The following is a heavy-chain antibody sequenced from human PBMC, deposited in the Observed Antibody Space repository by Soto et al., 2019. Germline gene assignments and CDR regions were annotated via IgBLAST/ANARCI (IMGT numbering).Heavy chain of an antibody. Sequence: GPSAEVSCKASCYTFTSYGISWVRQAPGQWLEFIGWISAYNGNTNYAQKLQGRVTMTTDTSTSTAYMELRSLRSDDTAVYYCARGGSHSSGWNLYYYYYGMDVWGQGTTVTVSS. D-gene: IGHD6-19*01. CDR1: CYTFTSYG. CDR3: ARGGSHSSGWNLYYYYYGMDV. J-gene: IGHJ6*02. CDR2: ISAYNGNT. V-gene: IGHV1-18*04.